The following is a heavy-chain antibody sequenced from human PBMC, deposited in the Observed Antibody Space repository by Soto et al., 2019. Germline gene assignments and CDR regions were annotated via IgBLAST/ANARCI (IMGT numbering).Heavy chain of an antibody. CDR1: GFTFSSYW. CDR2: INSDGSST. CDR3: AREEGFWSGYYPFDY. V-gene: IGHV3-74*01. Sequence: PGGSLRLSCAASGFTFSSYWMHWVRQAPGKGLVWVPRINSDGSSTSYADSVKGRFTISRDNAKNTLYLQMNSLRAEDTAVYYCAREEGFWSGYYPFDYWGQGTLVTVSS. D-gene: IGHD3-3*01. J-gene: IGHJ4*02.